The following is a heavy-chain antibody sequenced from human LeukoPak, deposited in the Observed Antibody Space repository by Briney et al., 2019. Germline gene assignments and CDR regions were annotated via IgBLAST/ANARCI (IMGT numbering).Heavy chain of an antibody. CDR3: SRRMGSSHYYYYCMGG. J-gene: IGHJ6*03. Sequence: ASVTVSHKPSGYTFTDYYMHWVRQAPGQGLAWMGWINPNSGGTNYAQKFQGRVTMTRDTSISTAYMELSRLRSDDTAVYYCSRRMGSSHYYYYCMGGWGKGTTVTVSS. V-gene: IGHV1-2*02. D-gene: IGHD6-6*01. CDR2: INPNSGGT. CDR1: GYTFTDYY.